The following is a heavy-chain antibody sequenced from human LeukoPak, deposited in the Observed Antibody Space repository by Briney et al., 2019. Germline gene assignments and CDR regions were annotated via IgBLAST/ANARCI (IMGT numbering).Heavy chain of an antibody. CDR3: ARGASGSYFFFY. V-gene: IGHV3-23*01. Sequence: PGGSLRLSCAASGFTFSSYAMSWVRQAPGKGLEWVSAISGSGGSTYYADSVKGRFTISRDNAKNSLYLQMNSLRAEDTAVYYCARGASGSYFFFYWGQGTLVTVSS. D-gene: IGHD1-26*01. CDR1: GFTFSSYA. J-gene: IGHJ4*02. CDR2: ISGSGGST.